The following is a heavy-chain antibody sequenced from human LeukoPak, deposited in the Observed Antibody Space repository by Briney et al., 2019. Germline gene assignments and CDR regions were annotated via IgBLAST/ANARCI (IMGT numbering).Heavy chain of an antibody. CDR2: ISYDGSNK. D-gene: IGHD3-22*01. V-gene: IGHV3-30-3*01. CDR1: GFTFSSYA. CDR3: AKDLMIVVVNPTGD. Sequence: PGGSLRLSCAASGFTFSSYAMHWVRQAPGKGLEWVAVISYDGSNKYYADSVKGRFTISRDNSKNTLYLQMNSLRAEDTAVYYCAKDLMIVVVNPTGDWGQGTLVTVSS. J-gene: IGHJ4*02.